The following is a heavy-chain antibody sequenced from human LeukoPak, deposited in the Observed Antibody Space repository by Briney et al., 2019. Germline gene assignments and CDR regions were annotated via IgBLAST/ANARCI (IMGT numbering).Heavy chain of an antibody. CDR1: GGSISSGDYY. J-gene: IGHJ3*02. D-gene: IGHD2-21*01. Sequence: PSDTLSLTCTVSGGSISSGDYYWSWIRQPPGKGLEWIGYIYYSGSTYYNPSLKSRVTISVDTSKNQFSLKLSSVTAADTAVYYCARDRRMVTAYGAFDIWGQGTMVTVSS. CDR2: IYYSGST. V-gene: IGHV4-30-4*02. CDR3: ARDRRMVTAYGAFDI.